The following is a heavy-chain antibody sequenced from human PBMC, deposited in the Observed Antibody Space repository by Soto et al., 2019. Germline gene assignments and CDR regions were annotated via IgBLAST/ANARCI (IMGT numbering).Heavy chain of an antibody. J-gene: IGHJ4*02. CDR1: GYTFTSYY. CDR2: INPSGGST. D-gene: IGHD5-12*01. CDR3: ARVSVGWLQLSLSLVV. Sequence: ASVKVSCKASGYTFTSYYMHWVRQAPGQGLEWMGIINPSGGSTSYAQKFQGRVTMTRDTSTSTVYMELSSLRSEDTAVYYCARVSVGWLQLSLSLVVWGQGTLVTVSS. V-gene: IGHV1-46*01.